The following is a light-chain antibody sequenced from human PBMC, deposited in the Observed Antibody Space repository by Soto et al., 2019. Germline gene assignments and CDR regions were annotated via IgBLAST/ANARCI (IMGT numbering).Light chain of an antibody. Sequence: EIVLTQSPGTLSLSPGERATLSCGASQSISSNYLAWYQQKPAQAPRLLIYGASIRATGIPDRFSGSGSGIDFTLTINSLQADYAAVYYCQQYYSTPRVTFGPGTKVDIK. J-gene: IGKJ3*01. CDR1: QSISSNY. CDR2: GAS. CDR3: QQYYSTPRVT. V-gene: IGKV3-20*01.